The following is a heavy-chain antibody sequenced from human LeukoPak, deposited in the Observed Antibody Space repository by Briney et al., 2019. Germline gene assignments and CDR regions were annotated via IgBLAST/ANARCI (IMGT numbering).Heavy chain of an antibody. Sequence: PGGSLRLSCAASGFTFSSYAMSWVRQAPGKGLEWVSAISGSGGSTYYADSVKGRFTISRDNSKNTLYLQMNSLRAEDTAVYYCARLRSRDGYAWYAFDIWGQGTMVTVSS. D-gene: IGHD5-24*01. CDR3: ARLRSRDGYAWYAFDI. V-gene: IGHV3-23*01. CDR1: GFTFSSYA. J-gene: IGHJ3*02. CDR2: ISGSGGST.